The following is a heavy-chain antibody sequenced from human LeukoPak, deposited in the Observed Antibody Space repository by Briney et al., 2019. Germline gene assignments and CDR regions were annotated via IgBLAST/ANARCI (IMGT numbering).Heavy chain of an antibody. CDR3: ARSEGYCSSTSCYGSGHFDY. D-gene: IGHD2-2*01. V-gene: IGHV1-46*01. CDR1: GYTFTSYY. J-gene: IGHJ4*02. Sequence: ASVKVSCKASGYTFTSYYIHWVRQAPGQGLEWMGIINPSGGITSYAQRFQGRVTLTRDTSTSTVYMELSSLRSDDTAVYYCARSEGYCSSTSCYGSGHFDYWGQGTLSPSPQ. CDR2: INPSGGIT.